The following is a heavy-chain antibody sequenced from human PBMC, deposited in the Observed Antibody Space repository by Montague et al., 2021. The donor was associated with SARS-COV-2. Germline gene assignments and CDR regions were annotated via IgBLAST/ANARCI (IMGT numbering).Heavy chain of an antibody. V-gene: IGHV4-4*02. CDR1: LRSISSGNW. CDR2: IYHSGKT. D-gene: IGHD3-16*01. Sequence: SETLSLTCAVSLRSISSGNWRRWVRQPPGKGLEWNGEIYHSGKTNYNPSLQSRFTISVDKSKNQFSLRLSSVTAADTAVYYCARSSILGAHRFDYWGQGTLVNVSS. CDR3: ARSSILGAHRFDY. J-gene: IGHJ4*01.